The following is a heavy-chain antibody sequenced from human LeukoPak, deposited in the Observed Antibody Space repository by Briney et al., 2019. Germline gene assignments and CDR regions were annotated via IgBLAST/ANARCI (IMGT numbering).Heavy chain of an antibody. CDR2: IYYSGST. J-gene: IGHJ3*02. CDR1: GGSISSYY. CDR3: ASQYSSSWDDAFDI. D-gene: IGHD6-13*01. Sequence: PSETLSLTCTVSGGSISSYYWSWIRQPPGKGLEWIGYIYYSGSTNYNPSLKSRVTIPVDTSKNQFSLKLSSVTAADTAVYYCASQYSSSWDDAFDIWGQGTMVTVSS. V-gene: IGHV4-59*01.